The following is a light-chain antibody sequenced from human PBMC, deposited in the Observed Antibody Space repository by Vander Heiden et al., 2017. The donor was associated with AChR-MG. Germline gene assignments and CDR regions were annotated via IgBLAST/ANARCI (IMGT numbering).Light chain of an antibody. Sequence: SYDLTQPPSVSVSPGQTASITCSGDRLGAKFVSWYQLKPGQSPVTVIYNDNKRPSEIPERFSGSNSGNTATLTISGTQAMDEAAYFCQAWVINTGVVFGGGTRLTVL. CDR1: RLGAKF. J-gene: IGLJ2*01. V-gene: IGLV3-1*01. CDR2: NDN. CDR3: QAWVINTGVV.